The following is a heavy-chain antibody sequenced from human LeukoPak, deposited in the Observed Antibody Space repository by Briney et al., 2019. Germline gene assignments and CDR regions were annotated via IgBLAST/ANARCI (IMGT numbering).Heavy chain of an antibody. J-gene: IGHJ6*02. CDR2: IYHSGST. D-gene: IGHD1-26*01. Sequence: SQTLSLTCAVSGGSISSGGYSWSWIRQPPGKGLEWIGYIYHSGSTYYNPSLKSRVTISVDRSKGQFSLKLSSVTTADTAVYYCARQERYYYGMDVWGQGTTVTVSS. V-gene: IGHV4-30-2*01. CDR1: GGSISSGGYS. CDR3: ARQERYYYGMDV.